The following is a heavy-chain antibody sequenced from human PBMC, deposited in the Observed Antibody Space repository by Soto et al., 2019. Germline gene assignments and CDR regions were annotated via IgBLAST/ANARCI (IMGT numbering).Heavy chain of an antibody. J-gene: IGHJ4*02. V-gene: IGHV1-69*01. Sequence: QVQLVQSGAEVKKPGSSVKVSCKSSGGTFSRFAFSWVRQAPGQGLEWMGGIIPLFNTANYGQKFEGRVAITADESSSTAYMEMRNLNSEATAMYYCARVALYHYDSSGYYFPLDYWGQGTLVIVSS. CDR3: ARVALYHYDSSGYYFPLDY. D-gene: IGHD3-22*01. CDR1: GGTFSRFA. CDR2: IIPLFNTA.